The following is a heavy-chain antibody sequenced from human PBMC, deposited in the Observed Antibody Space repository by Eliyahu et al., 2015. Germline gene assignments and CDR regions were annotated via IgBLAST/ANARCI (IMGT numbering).Heavy chain of an antibody. CDR1: GGSISSSSYY. J-gene: IGHJ4*02. D-gene: IGHD6-13*01. V-gene: IGHV4-39*01. CDR2: IYYSGST. Sequence: QLQLQESGPGLVKPSETLSLTCTVXGGSISSSSYYWGWIRQPPGKGLEWIGSIYYSGSTYYNPSLKSRVTISVDTSKNQFSLKLSSVTAADTAVYYCARPPNRGYSSSWYTPYYFDYWGQGTLVTVSS. CDR3: ARPPNRGYSSSWYTPYYFDY.